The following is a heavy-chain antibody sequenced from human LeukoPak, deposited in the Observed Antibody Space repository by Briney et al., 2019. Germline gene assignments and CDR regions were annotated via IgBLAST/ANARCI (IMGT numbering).Heavy chain of an antibody. Sequence: GGSLRLSCAASGFTFSSYGMHWVRQAPGKGLDWVAFIRYDGSNKYYADSVKGRFTISRDNSKNTLYLQMNSLRAGDTAVYYCAKDSASGWPFFDPWGQGTLVTVSS. CDR3: AKDSASGWPFFDP. D-gene: IGHD6-19*01. CDR2: IRYDGSNK. J-gene: IGHJ5*02. V-gene: IGHV3-30*02. CDR1: GFTFSSYG.